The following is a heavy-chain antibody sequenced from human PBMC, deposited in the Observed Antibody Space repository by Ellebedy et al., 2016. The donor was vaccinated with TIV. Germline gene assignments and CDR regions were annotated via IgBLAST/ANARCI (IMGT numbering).Heavy chain of an antibody. D-gene: IGHD2-15*01. CDR2: FIQGGSP. CDR3: ARGRPYCDAGRCYGGFFDS. V-gene: IGHV4-34*12. Sequence: MPSETLSLTCGVSGGSFSGYYWTWIRQSPGKGLEWMAEFIQGGSPTYNPSVQSRLTISVDTSKTHFSLTLRSVTTADTAVYYCARGRPYCDAGRCYGGFFDSWGQGTLVTVSS. J-gene: IGHJ4*02. CDR1: GGSFSGYY.